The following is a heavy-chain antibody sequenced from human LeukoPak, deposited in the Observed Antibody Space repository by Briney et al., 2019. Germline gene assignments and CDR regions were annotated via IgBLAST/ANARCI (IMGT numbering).Heavy chain of an antibody. D-gene: IGHD1-7*01. CDR2: IIPIFGTA. Sequence: ASVKVSCKASGGTFSNYAVSWVRQAPGQGLEWMGGIIPIFGTANYAQKFQGRATITADESTSTAYMELSSLRSEDTAVYYCARVGITATNTHNFDYWGQGTLVTVSS. CDR3: ARVGITATNTHNFDY. CDR1: GGTFSNYA. J-gene: IGHJ4*02. V-gene: IGHV1-69*13.